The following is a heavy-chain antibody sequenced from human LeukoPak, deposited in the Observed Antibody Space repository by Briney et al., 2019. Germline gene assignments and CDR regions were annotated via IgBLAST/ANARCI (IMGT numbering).Heavy chain of an antibody. J-gene: IGHJ4*02. Sequence: SETLSLTCTVSGGSISSSSDYWGWVRQPPGKGLEWIGSMYYSGSTYYNPSLKSRVTISVDTSKNQFSLKLSSVTAADTAVYHCASRRGYYPSYLDHWGQGILVTVSS. CDR3: ASRRGYYPSYLDH. V-gene: IGHV4-39*01. CDR1: GGSISSSSDY. CDR2: MYYSGST. D-gene: IGHD3-22*01.